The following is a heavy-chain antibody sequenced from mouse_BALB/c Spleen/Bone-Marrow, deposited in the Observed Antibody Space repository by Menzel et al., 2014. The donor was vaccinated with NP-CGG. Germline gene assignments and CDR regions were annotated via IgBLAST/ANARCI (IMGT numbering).Heavy chain of an antibody. Sequence: DVKLVESGGDLVKSGGSLKLSCAASGFTFSSYSMSWVRQIPEKRLEWVATISSGGGNIYYPDSVKGRFTISRDNAKNNLYLQMSSLRSEDTALYYCVRSSSFFNGKGADYAMDYWGQGTSVTVSS. J-gene: IGHJ4*01. CDR1: GFTFSSYS. CDR2: ISSGGGNI. CDR3: VRSSSFFNGKGADYAMDY. D-gene: IGHD2-1*01. V-gene: IGHV5-9*03.